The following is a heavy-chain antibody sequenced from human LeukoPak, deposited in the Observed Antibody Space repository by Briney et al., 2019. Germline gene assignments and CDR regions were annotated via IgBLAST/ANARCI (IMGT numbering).Heavy chain of an antibody. CDR2: INANNGNT. D-gene: IGHD6-13*01. CDR3: ARGPIAAAGDY. J-gene: IGHJ4*02. Sequence: ASVTVSCKASGYTFTSYGITWVRQAPGQGLEWMGWINANNGNTNYAQNLQGRVTMTRDTSTSTAYMELRSLRSDDTAVYYCARGPIAAAGDYWGQGTLVTVSS. CDR1: GYTFTSYG. V-gene: IGHV1-18*01.